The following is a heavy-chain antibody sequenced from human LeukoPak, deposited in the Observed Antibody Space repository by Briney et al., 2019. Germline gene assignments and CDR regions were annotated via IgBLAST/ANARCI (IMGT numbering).Heavy chain of an antibody. V-gene: IGHV4-59*01. CDR1: GGSISTYY. Sequence: SETLSLTCTVSGGSISTYYWTWIRQPPGRGLEWIGYIYYSGTTNYNPSLKSRVTISLDTSKNQFTLKLGSVTAADTAVYYCARGASSASTWFDPWGQGTLVTVSS. CDR3: ARGASSASTWFDP. D-gene: IGHD3-22*01. J-gene: IGHJ5*02. CDR2: IYYSGTT.